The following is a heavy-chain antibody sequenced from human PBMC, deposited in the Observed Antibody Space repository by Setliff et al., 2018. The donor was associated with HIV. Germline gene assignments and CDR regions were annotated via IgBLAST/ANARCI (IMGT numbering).Heavy chain of an antibody. CDR1: GGSISSNY. CDR2: IYYTGSA. D-gene: IGHD2-2*01. V-gene: IGHV4-59*01. CDR3: ARGGTSSNWFGP. J-gene: IGHJ5*02. Sequence: SETLSLTCSVSGGSISSNYWSWIRQPLGKGLEWIGYIYYTGSASYNPSLKSRVTISMDTSKNQFSLKLTSVTAADTAVYYCARGGTSSNWFGPWGQGALVTVSS.